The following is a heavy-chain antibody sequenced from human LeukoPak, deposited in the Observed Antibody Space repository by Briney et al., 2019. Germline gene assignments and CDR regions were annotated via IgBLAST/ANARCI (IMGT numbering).Heavy chain of an antibody. CDR3: TREGTIVVGDAFDL. CDR1: GFTVSSNY. J-gene: IGHJ3*01. V-gene: IGHV3-53*05. Sequence: GGSLRLSCAASGFTVSSNYMSWVRQAPGKGLEWVSVIYSGGSTYYADSVKGRFTISRDNSKSTLYLQMNSLRTEDTAVYYCTREGTIVVGDAFDLWGQGTMVTVSS. CDR2: IYSGGST. D-gene: IGHD2-15*01.